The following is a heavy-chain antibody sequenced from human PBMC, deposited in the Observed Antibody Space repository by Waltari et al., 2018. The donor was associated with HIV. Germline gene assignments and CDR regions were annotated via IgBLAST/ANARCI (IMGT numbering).Heavy chain of an antibody. Sequence: VQLQESGPGLVKPAETLSLTCTVSGDSINTYYWSWIRQPPGKGLEWIGHIYYSGSTKYNPSLTSRVRISVDTSKKQISLKVKSVTTADTAMYYCARDADGLDYWGQGTLVTVSS. J-gene: IGHJ4*02. CDR1: GDSINTYY. CDR3: ARDADGLDY. V-gene: IGHV4-59*01. CDR2: IYYSGST.